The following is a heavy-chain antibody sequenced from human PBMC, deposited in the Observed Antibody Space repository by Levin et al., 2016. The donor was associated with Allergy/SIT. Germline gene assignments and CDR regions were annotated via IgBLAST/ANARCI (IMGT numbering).Heavy chain of an antibody. J-gene: IGHJ4*02. Sequence: WVRQAPGQGLEWMGIINPSGGSTSYAQKFQGRVTMTRDMSTSTVYMELSSLRSEDTAVYYCARDGGYSYGYALDYWGQGTLVTVSS. D-gene: IGHD5-18*01. CDR2: INPSGGST. V-gene: IGHV1-46*01. CDR3: ARDGGYSYGYALDY.